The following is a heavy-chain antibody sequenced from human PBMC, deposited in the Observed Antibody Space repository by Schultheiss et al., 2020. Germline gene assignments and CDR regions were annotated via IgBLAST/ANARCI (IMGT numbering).Heavy chain of an antibody. CDR3: ARLRTRVPSSDYVSGWFDP. D-gene: IGHD4-17*01. CDR2: ISAYNGNT. Sequence: KVSCKASGYTFTSYGISWVRQAPGQGLEWMGWISAYNGNTNYAQKLQGRVTVTTDTSTSTAYMELRSLRSDDTAVYYCARLRTRVPSSDYVSGWFDPWGQGTLGTVSS. CDR1: GYTFTSYG. V-gene: IGHV1-18*01. J-gene: IGHJ5*02.